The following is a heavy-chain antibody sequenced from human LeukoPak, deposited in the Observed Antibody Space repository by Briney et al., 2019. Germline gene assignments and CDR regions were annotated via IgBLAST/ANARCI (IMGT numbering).Heavy chain of an antibody. Sequence: GGSLRLSCAASGFIFSRYWMYWVRQAPGKGLVWVSFISSSSGHIYYADSVKGRFTISRDNAKNSLYLQMNSLRAEDTAVYYCARDRLISGRYYEVEHWGQGTLVTVSS. CDR1: GFIFSRYW. V-gene: IGHV3-21*01. CDR3: ARDRLISGRYYEVEH. J-gene: IGHJ1*01. D-gene: IGHD1-26*01. CDR2: ISSSSGHI.